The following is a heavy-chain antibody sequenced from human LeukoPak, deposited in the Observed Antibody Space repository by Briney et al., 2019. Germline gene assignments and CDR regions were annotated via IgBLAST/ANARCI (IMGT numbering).Heavy chain of an antibody. CDR3: ARHLLGITIFGVVSGGYFDY. CDR1: GGSISSSSYY. D-gene: IGHD3-3*01. V-gene: IGHV4-39*01. J-gene: IGHJ4*02. Sequence: SETLSLTCTVSGGSISSSSYYWGWLRQPPGKGLEWIVSIYYSGSTYYNPSLKSRVTISVDTSKNQFSLKLSSVTAADTAVYYCARHLLGITIFGVVSGGYFDYWGQGTLVTVSS. CDR2: IYYSGST.